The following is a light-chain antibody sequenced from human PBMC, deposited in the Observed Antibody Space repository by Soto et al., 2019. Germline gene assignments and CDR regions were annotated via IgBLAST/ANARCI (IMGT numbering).Light chain of an antibody. Sequence: EIVLTQSPGTLSLSPWERATLSCRASQSVSSSYLAWYQQKPGQAPRLLIYGTSSRATGIPDRFSGSGSGTDFTLTISRLEPEDFAVYYCQQYGSSLYTFGQGTNLEIK. CDR1: QSVSSSY. CDR2: GTS. J-gene: IGKJ2*01. CDR3: QQYGSSLYT. V-gene: IGKV3-20*01.